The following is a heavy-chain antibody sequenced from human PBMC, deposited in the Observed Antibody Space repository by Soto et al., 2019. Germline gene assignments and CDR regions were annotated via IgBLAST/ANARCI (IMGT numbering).Heavy chain of an antibody. J-gene: IGHJ1*01. Sequence: SETLSLTCAVYGGSFSGYYWSWIRQPPGKELEWIGEINHSGSTNYNPSLKSRVPISVDTSKNQFSLKLSSVTAADTAVYYCARGGRIAAAGTLRGYFQHWGQGTLVTVSS. CDR1: GGSFSGYY. V-gene: IGHV4-34*01. CDR2: INHSGST. D-gene: IGHD6-13*01. CDR3: ARGGRIAAAGTLRGYFQH.